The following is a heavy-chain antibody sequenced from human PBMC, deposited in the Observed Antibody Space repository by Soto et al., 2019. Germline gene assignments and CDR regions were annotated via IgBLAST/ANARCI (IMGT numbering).Heavy chain of an antibody. CDR1: GYTFSNYA. CDR2: ISSYNSNNGDT. D-gene: IGHD2-15*01. J-gene: IGHJ6*02. CDR3: ARAEIASGEVGYFGLDV. Sequence: ASVKVSCKTSGYTFSNYAIGWVRQAPGQGLEWMGWISSYNSNNGDTKSAQMLQGRVTMTIDTSATTAYMELRSLRSDDTAVYYCARAEIASGEVGYFGLDVWGRGTTVTVSS. V-gene: IGHV1-18*04.